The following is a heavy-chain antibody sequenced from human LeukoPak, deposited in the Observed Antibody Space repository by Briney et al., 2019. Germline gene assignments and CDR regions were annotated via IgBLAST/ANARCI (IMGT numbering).Heavy chain of an antibody. CDR2: ISSSSSYI. CDR1: GFTFSSYS. Sequence: PGGSLRLSCAASGFTFSSYSMTWVRQAPGKGLEWVSSISSSSSYIYYADSVKGRFTISRDNAKNSLYLQMNSLRAEDTAVYYCARDSVSWAGATAESFDYWGQGTLVTVSS. D-gene: IGHD1-26*01. CDR3: ARDSVSWAGATAESFDY. V-gene: IGHV3-21*01. J-gene: IGHJ4*02.